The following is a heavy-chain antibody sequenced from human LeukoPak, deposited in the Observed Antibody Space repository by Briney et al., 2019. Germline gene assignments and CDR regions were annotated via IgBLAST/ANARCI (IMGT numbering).Heavy chain of an antibody. CDR3: ARITGYGGGSLRY. CDR2: INHTGNT. J-gene: IGHJ4*02. D-gene: IGHD4-23*01. V-gene: IGHV4-34*01. Sequence: SETLSLTCSVDGGSFTGYYWTWIRQPPGKGLEWIGEINHTGNTNYNPSLKSRVTLSIDTSKKQFSLHLTSLTAADTAVYYCARITGYGGGSLRYWGQGTLVAISS. CDR1: GGSFTGYY.